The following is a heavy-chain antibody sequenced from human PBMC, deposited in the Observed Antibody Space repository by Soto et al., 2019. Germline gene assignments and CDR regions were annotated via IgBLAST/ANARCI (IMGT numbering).Heavy chain of an antibody. D-gene: IGHD6-13*01. J-gene: IGHJ4*02. V-gene: IGHV4-59*08. CDR3: ARQGPSRPFDY. Sequence: QVQLQESGPGLVKPAETLSLTCTVSGGSFRPYFWSWIRQSPALGLEWIGYVYYDGNTKYNPSLRSRVVSSIDNSKNQLSLSLMSVTAADTAVYYCARQGPSRPFDYWGQGVLVTVSS. CDR1: GGSFRPYF. CDR2: VYYDGNT.